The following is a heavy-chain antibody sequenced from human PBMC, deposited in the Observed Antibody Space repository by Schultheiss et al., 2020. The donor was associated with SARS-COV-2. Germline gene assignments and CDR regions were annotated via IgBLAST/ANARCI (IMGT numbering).Heavy chain of an antibody. Sequence: GSLRLSCAASGFTFSDYYMSWIRQAPGKGLEWIGSIYYSGSTYYNPSLKSRVTISVDTSKNQFSLKLSSVTAADTAVYYCARGVTRQFDPWGQGTLVTVSS. J-gene: IGHJ5*02. D-gene: IGHD4-23*01. CDR2: IYYSGST. CDR3: ARGVTRQFDP. V-gene: IGHV4-38-2*01. CDR1: GFTFSDYY.